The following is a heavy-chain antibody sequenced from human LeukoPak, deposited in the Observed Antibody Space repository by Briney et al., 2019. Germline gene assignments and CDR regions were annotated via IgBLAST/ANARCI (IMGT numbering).Heavy chain of an antibody. D-gene: IGHD3-22*01. CDR1: GFTFSTYW. J-gene: IGHJ4*02. CDR3: ARDRESSGYYY. V-gene: IGHV3-7*01. Sequence: GGSLRLSCAASGFTFSTYWMSWVRQVPGKGLEWVANIKQDGTEKHYVDSVKGRFTISRDNAKNSVYLQMNSLRAEDTAVYYCARDRESSGYYYWGRGTLVTVSS. CDR2: IKQDGTEK.